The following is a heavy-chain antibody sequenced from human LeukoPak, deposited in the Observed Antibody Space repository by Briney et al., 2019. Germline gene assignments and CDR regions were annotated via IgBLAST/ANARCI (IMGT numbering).Heavy chain of an antibody. CDR3: VIVRGYFDSSGSDY. Sequence: PGGSLRLSCSASGFTFSSYTIHWVRQAPGKGLEFVSAITNNGGNTYCADSVKGRFTISRDNSKNTVYLQMSSPRAEDTAVYYCVIVRGYFDSSGSDYWGQGTLVTVSS. D-gene: IGHD3-9*01. V-gene: IGHV3-64D*06. J-gene: IGHJ4*02. CDR2: ITNNGGNT. CDR1: GFTFSSYT.